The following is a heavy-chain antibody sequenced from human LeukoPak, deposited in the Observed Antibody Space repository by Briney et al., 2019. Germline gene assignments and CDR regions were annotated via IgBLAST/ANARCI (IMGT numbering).Heavy chain of an antibody. CDR1: GGSISSGGYY. CDR2: IYYSGST. Sequence: SETLSLTCTVSGGSISSGGYYWSWIRQHPGKGLEWIGYIYYSGSTYYNPSLKSRVTISVDTSKNQFSLKLSSVTAADTAVYYXXXXHTLYAFDIWGQGTMVTVSS. V-gene: IGHV4-31*03. D-gene: IGHD2-2*01. J-gene: IGHJ3*02. CDR3: XXXHTLYAFDI.